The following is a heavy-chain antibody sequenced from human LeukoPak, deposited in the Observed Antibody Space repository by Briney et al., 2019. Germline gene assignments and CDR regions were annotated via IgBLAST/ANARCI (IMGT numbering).Heavy chain of an antibody. V-gene: IGHV3-30*04. Sequence: PGGSLRLSCAASGLIFSSYSMNWVRQAPGKGLEWVASITNDRSYKYYADSVKGRFTISRDNSKNTLYLQMNSLRAEDTAVYYCARVSSVVVVADAFDIWGQGTMVTVSS. D-gene: IGHD3-22*01. CDR1: GLIFSSYS. J-gene: IGHJ3*02. CDR3: ARVSSVVVVADAFDI. CDR2: ITNDRSYK.